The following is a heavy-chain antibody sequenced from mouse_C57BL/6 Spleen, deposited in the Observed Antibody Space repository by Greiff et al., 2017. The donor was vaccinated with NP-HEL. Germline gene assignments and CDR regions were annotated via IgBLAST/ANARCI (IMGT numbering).Heavy chain of an antibody. Sequence: EVQRVESEGGLVQPGSSMKLSCTASGFTFSDYYMAWVRQVPEKGLEWVANINYDGSSTYYLDSLKSRFIISRDNAKNILYLQMSSLKSEDTATYYCAREGGTRYFDDWGQGTTLTVAS. J-gene: IGHJ2*01. CDR3: AREGGTRYFDD. D-gene: IGHD4-1*01. CDR2: INYDGSST. CDR1: GFTFSDYY. V-gene: IGHV5-16*01.